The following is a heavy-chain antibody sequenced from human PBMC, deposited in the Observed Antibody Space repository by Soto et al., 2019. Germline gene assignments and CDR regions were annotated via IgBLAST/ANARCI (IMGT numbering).Heavy chain of an antibody. J-gene: IGHJ4*02. CDR3: GKDPRILNY. CDR2: ISSNGRST. D-gene: IGHD2-15*01. V-gene: IGHV3-64*01. CDR1: GFTFSTYA. Sequence: GGSLRLSCATSGFTFSTYAMHWVRQAPGKGLEYVSAISSNGRSTYYANSVKGRFTISRDNSKNTPYLQMDSLRAEDTAVYYCGKDPRILNYWGQGTLVTVSS.